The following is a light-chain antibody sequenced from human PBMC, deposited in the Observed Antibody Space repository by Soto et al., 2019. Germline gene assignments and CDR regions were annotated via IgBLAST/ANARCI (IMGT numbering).Light chain of an antibody. J-gene: IGLJ3*02. CDR3: AAWDGSLNGRV. CDR1: NSNIGSHI. CDR2: SNN. V-gene: IGLV1-44*01. Sequence: QSVLTQPPSASGTPGQRVTISCSGSNSNIGSHIVNWYQQLPGTAPKLLIYSNNKRPSGVPDRFSGSRSGTSASLAISGLQSEDEADYYCAAWDGSLNGRVFGGGTKLTVL.